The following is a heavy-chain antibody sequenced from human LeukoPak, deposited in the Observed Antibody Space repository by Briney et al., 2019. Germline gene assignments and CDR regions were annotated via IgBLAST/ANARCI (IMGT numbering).Heavy chain of an antibody. CDR2: VSSTGRI. V-gene: IGHV3-69-1*01. CDR1: GFTVSYYN. CDR3: ARGNYFDF. Sequence: GGSLRLSCAASGFTVSYYNMDWVRQAPGKGLEWVSSVSSTGRIYYANSVEGRFTVSRDNAKNSLSLEMDSLRADETAVYYCARGNYFDFWGRGSPVTVS. J-gene: IGHJ4*02.